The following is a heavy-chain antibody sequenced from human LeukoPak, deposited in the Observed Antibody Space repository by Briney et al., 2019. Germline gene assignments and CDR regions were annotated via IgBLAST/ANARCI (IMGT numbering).Heavy chain of an antibody. CDR3: ARVGHYSSSFWCYP. Sequence: VASVNVSCKSSGGTFSSYDISWVRQPPGQGLEWMGSILSIGGIANYAQKFQGRVTISADKSTSTAYMELSSLRSGDTAVYYCARVGHYSSSFWCYPWGQGTLVTVSS. D-gene: IGHD6-6*01. CDR1: GGTFSSYD. J-gene: IGHJ5*02. V-gene: IGHV1-69*04. CDR2: ILSIGGIA.